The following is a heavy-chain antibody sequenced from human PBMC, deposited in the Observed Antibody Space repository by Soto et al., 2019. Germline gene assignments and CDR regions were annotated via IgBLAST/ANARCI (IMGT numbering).Heavy chain of an antibody. CDR2: IRDKLNGYTT. CDR1: GFTFSDHY. J-gene: IGHJ4*02. V-gene: IGHV3-72*01. D-gene: IGHD2-15*01. CDR3: ARTHDSAWSATFFDY. Sequence: PGGALRLSCAASGFTFSDHYMDWVRQAPGKGLEWVGRIRDKLNGYTTEYAASVKGRFTISRDDSRNSVFLQMNSLKTEDTAVYYCARTHDSAWSATFFDYWGQGTLVTVSS.